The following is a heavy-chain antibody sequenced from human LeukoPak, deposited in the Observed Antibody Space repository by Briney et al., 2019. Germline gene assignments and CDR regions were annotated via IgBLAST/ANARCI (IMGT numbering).Heavy chain of an antibody. Sequence: KTSETLSLTCTVSGGSISSYYWSWIRQPPGKGLEWIGYIYYSGSTNYNPSLKSRVTISVDTSKNQFSLKLSSVTAADTAVYYCARALRFGSSWGHPYYYYYYMDVWGKGTTVTVSS. V-gene: IGHV4-59*01. CDR2: IYYSGST. D-gene: IGHD6-13*01. CDR1: GGSISSYY. J-gene: IGHJ6*03. CDR3: ARALRFGSSWGHPYYYYYYMDV.